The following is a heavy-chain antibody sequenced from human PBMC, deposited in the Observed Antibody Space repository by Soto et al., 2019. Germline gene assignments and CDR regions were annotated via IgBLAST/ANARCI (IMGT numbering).Heavy chain of an antibody. J-gene: IGHJ4*02. CDR3: ATIHTMIVVAPTIHFDY. D-gene: IGHD3-22*01. CDR1: GYTLTELS. CDR2: FDPEDGET. V-gene: IGHV1-24*01. Sequence: ASVKVSCKVSGYTLTELSMHWVRQAPGKGLEWMGGFDPEDGETIYAQKFQGRVTMTEDTSTDTAYMELSSLRSEDTAVYYCATIHTMIVVAPTIHFDYWGQGTLVTVSS.